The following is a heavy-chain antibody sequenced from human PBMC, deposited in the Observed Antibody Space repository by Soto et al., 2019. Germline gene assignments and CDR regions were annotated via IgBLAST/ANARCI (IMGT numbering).Heavy chain of an antibody. V-gene: IGHV3-30-3*01. CDR1: GFTFSSYA. J-gene: IGHJ5*02. CDR3: ARDWKEPSWFDP. Sequence: QVQLVESGGGVVQPGRSLRLSCAASGFTFSSYAMHWVRQAPGKGLEWVAVISYDGSNKYYADSVKGRFTISRDNSMNRLYLQMNSLRAEDTAVYYCARDWKEPSWFDPWGQGTLVTVSS. D-gene: IGHD1-1*01. CDR2: ISYDGSNK.